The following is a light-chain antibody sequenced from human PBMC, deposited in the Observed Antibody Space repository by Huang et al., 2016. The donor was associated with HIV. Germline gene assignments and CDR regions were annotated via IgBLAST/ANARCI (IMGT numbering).Light chain of an antibody. CDR3: QQYNNWPPIT. Sequence: EIVMTQSPVTLSVSPGERATLSCRASQSVSSNLAWYQQNPGQAPRLLIYCSSTRATGVPARFSGSGSGTEFTLTISSLQSEDFALYYCQQYNNWPPITFGQGTRLEIK. CDR2: CSS. J-gene: IGKJ5*01. V-gene: IGKV3-15*01. CDR1: QSVSSN.